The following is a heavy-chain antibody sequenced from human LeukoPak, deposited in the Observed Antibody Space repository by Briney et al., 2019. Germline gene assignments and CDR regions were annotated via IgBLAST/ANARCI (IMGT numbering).Heavy chain of an antibody. CDR2: IYYSGST. D-gene: IGHD3-10*01. J-gene: IGHJ4*02. CDR3: ARQGSENYFDS. Sequence: SETLSLTCTVSGGSISSYYWSWVRQPPGKGLEWIGYIYYSGSTNYNPSLKSRVTISVDTSKNQFSLKLSSVTAADTAVYYCARQGSENYFDSWGLGTLVTVSS. V-gene: IGHV4-59*01. CDR1: GGSISSYY.